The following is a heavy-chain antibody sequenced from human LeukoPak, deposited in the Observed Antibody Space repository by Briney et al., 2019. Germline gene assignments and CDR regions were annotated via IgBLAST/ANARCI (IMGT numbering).Heavy chain of an antibody. Sequence: SVKASCKASGGTFSSYAISGVRQARGRGLEWMGGIIPIFGTAHYAQKFQGRVTITADESTSTAYMELSSLRSEATAVYYCARDRSSRGIYYDSSGYHYWGQGTLVTVSS. V-gene: IGHV1-69*13. CDR2: IIPIFGTA. D-gene: IGHD3-22*01. J-gene: IGHJ4*02. CDR1: GGTFSSYA. CDR3: ARDRSSRGIYYDSSGYHY.